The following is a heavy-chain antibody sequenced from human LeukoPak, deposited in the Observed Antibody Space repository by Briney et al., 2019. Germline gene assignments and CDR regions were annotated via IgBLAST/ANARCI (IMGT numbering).Heavy chain of an antibody. V-gene: IGHV3-23*01. CDR2: ISAGGDST. D-gene: IGHD4-17*01. CDR3: ARALIGDYDKLDY. CDR1: GFTFSSYA. J-gene: IGHJ4*02. Sequence: GGSLRLSCAASGFTFSSYAMSWVRQAPGKGLEWVAAISAGGDSTYYADSVKGRFTISRDNAKNSLYLQMNSLRAEDTAVYHCARALIGDYDKLDYWGQGTLVTVSS.